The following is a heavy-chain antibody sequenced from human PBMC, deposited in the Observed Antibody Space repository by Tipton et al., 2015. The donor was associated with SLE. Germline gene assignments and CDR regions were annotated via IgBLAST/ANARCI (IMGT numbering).Heavy chain of an antibody. Sequence: SLRLSCAASGFTVSSNYMGWVRQAPGKGLEWVSVIYSGGSTYYADSVKGRFTISRHNSKNTLYLQMNSLRAEDTAVYYCAGSSGVYYYGMDVWGQGTTVTVSS. CDR3: AGSSGVYYYGMDV. D-gene: IGHD3-10*01. CDR1: GFTVSSNY. J-gene: IGHJ6*02. CDR2: IYSGGST. V-gene: IGHV3-53*04.